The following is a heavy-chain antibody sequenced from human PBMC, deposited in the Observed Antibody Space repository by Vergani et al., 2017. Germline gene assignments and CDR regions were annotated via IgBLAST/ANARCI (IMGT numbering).Heavy chain of an antibody. J-gene: IGHJ6*02. CDR3: ARDRVGMVRGVIRGYYYYGMDV. CDR2: IYYSGST. CDR1: GGSISSGGYY. D-gene: IGHD3-10*01. V-gene: IGHV4-31*03. Sequence: QLQLQESGPGLVKPSETLSLTCTVSGGSISSGGYYWSWLRQHPGKGLEWIGYIYYSGSTYYNPSLKSRVTISVDTSKNEFSLKLSSVTAADPAVYYCARDRVGMVRGVIRGYYYYGMDVWGQGTTVTVSS.